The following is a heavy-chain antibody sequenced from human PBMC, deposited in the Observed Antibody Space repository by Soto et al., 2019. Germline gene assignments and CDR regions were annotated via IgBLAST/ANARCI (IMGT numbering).Heavy chain of an antibody. CDR3: ARGPRRGQQLVKRGRHYYYYGMDV. D-gene: IGHD6-13*01. J-gene: IGHJ6*02. Sequence: SETLSLTCAVYGGSFSGYYWSWIRQPPGKGLEWIGEINHSGSTNYNPSLKSRVTISVDTSKNQFSLKLSSVTAADTAVYYCARGPRRGQQLVKRGRHYYYYGMDVWGQGTTVTVSS. V-gene: IGHV4-34*01. CDR2: INHSGST. CDR1: GGSFSGYY.